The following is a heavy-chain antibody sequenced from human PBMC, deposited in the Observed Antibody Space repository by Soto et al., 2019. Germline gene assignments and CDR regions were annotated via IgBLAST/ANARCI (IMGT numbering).Heavy chain of an antibody. CDR2: IKQDGSEK. D-gene: IGHD5-12*01. CDR3: ARATSGYSGYDLYYFDY. J-gene: IGHJ4*02. V-gene: IGHV3-7*01. CDR1: GFTFSSYW. Sequence: PGGSLRLSCAASGFTFSSYWMSWVRQAPGKGLEWVANIKQDGSEKYYVDSVKGRFTISRDNAKNSLYLQMNSLRAEDTAVYYCARATSGYSGYDLYYFDYWGQGTLVTVSS.